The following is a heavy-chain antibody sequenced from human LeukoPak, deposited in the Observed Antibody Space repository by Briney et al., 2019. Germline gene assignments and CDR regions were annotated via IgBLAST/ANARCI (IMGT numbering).Heavy chain of an antibody. CDR2: IEPPGSET. Sequence: GGSLRLSCAASELTFSTYWMTWVRQAPGKGLEWVANIEPPGSETYYVDPVKGRFTISGDSAKNPVFLQMNNLRVEDTAVYYCARDHRYAFDTWGQGTLVTVSS. J-gene: IGHJ4*02. CDR1: ELTFSTYW. D-gene: IGHD5-12*01. CDR3: ARDHRYAFDT. V-gene: IGHV3-7*01.